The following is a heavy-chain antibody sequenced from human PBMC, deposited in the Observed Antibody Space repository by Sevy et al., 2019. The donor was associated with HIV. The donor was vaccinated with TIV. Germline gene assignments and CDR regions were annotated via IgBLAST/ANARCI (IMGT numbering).Heavy chain of an antibody. CDR2: IYSDETT. CDR1: GFSVNSNY. Sequence: GGSLRLSCAASGFSVNSNYMTWVRQAPGKGLEGVSVIYSDETTYHAHSVKDRFTISRDNSKNMLYLQMSSLRVEDTAIYYCARGKSGYGYALNYWGQGTLVTVSS. CDR3: ARGKSGYGYALNY. V-gene: IGHV3-66*01. D-gene: IGHD5-18*01. J-gene: IGHJ4*02.